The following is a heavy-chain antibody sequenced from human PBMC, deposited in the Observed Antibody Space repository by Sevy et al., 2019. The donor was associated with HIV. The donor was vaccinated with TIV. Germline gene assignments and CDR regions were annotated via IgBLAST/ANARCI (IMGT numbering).Heavy chain of an antibody. CDR2: MSPGDSDP. CDR3: ARLDSYSIGWSPRYYFDY. V-gene: IGHV5-51*07. J-gene: IGHJ4*02. D-gene: IGHD6-19*01. Sequence: GESLKISCKGSAYTFTTHWIGWVHQMPGKGLEWMGIMSPGDSDPRYSPSFQGQVTMSVDKSVSTAYLQWHSLETSDTAIHYGARLDSYSIGWSPRYYFDYWGQGTLVTVSS. CDR1: AYTFTTHW.